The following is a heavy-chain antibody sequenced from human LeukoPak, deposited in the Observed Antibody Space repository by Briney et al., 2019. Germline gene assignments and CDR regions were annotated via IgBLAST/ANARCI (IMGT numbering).Heavy chain of an antibody. CDR1: GFTFSSYS. V-gene: IGHV3-48*01. CDR2: ISSSSSTI. J-gene: IGHJ4*02. D-gene: IGHD6-13*01. Sequence: GGSLRLSCAASGFTFSSYSMNWVRQAPGKGLEWVSYISSSSSTIYYADSVKGRFTISRDNAKNSLYLQMNSLRSDDTAVYYCARAKTSGLAAAADYWGQGTLVTVS. CDR3: ARAKTSGLAAAADY.